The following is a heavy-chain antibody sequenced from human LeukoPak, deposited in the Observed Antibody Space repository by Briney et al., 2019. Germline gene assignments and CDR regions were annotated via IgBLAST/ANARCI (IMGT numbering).Heavy chain of an antibody. CDR2: ISGSGGST. CDR3: AKEYANYDFWSGYYYPGAFDI. D-gene: IGHD3-3*01. CDR1: GFTFSSYA. V-gene: IGHV3-23*01. J-gene: IGHJ3*02. Sequence: GGSLRLSCAASGFTFSSYAMSWVRQAPGKGLEWVSAISGSGGSTYYADSVKGRFTISRDNSKNTLYLQMNSLRAEDTAVYYCAKEYANYDFWSGYYYPGAFDIWGQGTMVTVSS.